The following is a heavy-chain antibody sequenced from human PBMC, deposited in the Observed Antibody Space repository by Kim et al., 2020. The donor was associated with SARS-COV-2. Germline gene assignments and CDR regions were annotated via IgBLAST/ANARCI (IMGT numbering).Heavy chain of an antibody. CDR2: VYYSGTT. V-gene: IGHV4-59*12. Sequence: SETLSLICTVSGGSINRDYWSWIRQPPGKGLEWIGYVYYSGTTNYNPSLKSRVTILVDTSKNQFSLKLSSVTAADTAVYYCARTTAGRVGWNYRFDPWGQGTRVTVSS. CDR3: ARTTAGRVGWNYRFDP. D-gene: IGHD1-7*01. J-gene: IGHJ5*02. CDR1: GGSINRDY.